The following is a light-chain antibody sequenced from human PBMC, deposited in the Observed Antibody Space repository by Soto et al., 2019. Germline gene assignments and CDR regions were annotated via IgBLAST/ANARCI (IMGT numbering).Light chain of an antibody. CDR3: QQYGSSGT. CDR2: GAS. J-gene: IGKJ1*01. V-gene: IGKV3-20*01. Sequence: VLEQSPGAVSLSPGERATLSGSASQSVSNNHLAWYQQQPGQAPRLLIYGASNRATGIPDRFSGSGSGTDFTLAISRMAPEDFAVDDCQQYGSSGTFGQGPKVDIK. CDR1: QSVSNNH.